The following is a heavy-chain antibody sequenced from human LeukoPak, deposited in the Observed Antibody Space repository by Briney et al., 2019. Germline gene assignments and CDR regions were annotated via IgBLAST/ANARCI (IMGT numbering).Heavy chain of an antibody. D-gene: IGHD2-21*02. CDR2: INPGNDYT. Sequence: GASVKVSCKASGYTFTNYAMHWVRQAPGQTFEWLGWINPGNDYTRYSRELQGRVTMTRDMSTSTVYMELSSLRSEDTAVYYCALKLAYCGGDCWDYWGQGTLVTVSS. J-gene: IGHJ4*02. V-gene: IGHV1-3*03. CDR3: ALKLAYCGGDCWDY. CDR1: GYTFTNYA.